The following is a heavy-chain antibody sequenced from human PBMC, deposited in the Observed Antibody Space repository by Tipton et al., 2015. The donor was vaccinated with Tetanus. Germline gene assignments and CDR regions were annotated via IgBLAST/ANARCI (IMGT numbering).Heavy chain of an antibody. CDR3: ARDQARGARGWNYFDC. J-gene: IGHJ4*02. D-gene: IGHD1-26*01. Sequence: TLSLTCSVFGGSFSGHYWSWIRQPPGKGLEWIGEINHSGNTRYSPSLKSRVTISVDKSERQFSLNLRSVTAADTAVYYCARDQARGARGWNYFDCWGQGTLVTVSS. CDR1: GGSFSGHY. V-gene: IGHV4-34*01. CDR2: INHSGNT.